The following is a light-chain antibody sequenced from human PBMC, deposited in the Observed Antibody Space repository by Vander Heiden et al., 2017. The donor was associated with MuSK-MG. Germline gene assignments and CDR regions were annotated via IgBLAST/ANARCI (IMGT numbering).Light chain of an antibody. J-gene: IGLJ2*01. Sequence: QSVLTQPPSVSGAPGQRVTISCTGSSSNIGAGYDVHWYQQLPGTAPKLLIYGNSNRPSGVPDRFSGSKSGTSDSLAITGLQAEDEADYYCQSYDSRLSGAVFGGGTKLTVL. V-gene: IGLV1-40*01. CDR1: SSNIGAGYD. CDR3: QSYDSRLSGAV. CDR2: GNS.